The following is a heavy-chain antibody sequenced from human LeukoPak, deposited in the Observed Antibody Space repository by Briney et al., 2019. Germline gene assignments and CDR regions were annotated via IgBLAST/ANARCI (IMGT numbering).Heavy chain of an antibody. Sequence: SETLSLTCTVSGGSISSYYWSWIRQPAGKGLEWIGRIYTSGSTNYNPSLKSRVTMSVDTSKNQFSLKLSSVTAADTAVYYCARIPKTYYYDSSGLLNWGQGTLVTVSS. J-gene: IGHJ4*02. V-gene: IGHV4-4*07. D-gene: IGHD3-22*01. CDR1: GGSISSYY. CDR3: ARIPKTYYYDSSGLLN. CDR2: IYTSGST.